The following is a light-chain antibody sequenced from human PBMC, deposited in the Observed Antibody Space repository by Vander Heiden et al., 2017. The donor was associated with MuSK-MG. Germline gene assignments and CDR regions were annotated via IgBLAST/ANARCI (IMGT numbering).Light chain of an antibody. CDR1: QSVSSY. J-gene: IGKJ3*01. CDR2: DTS. V-gene: IGKV3-11*01. Sequence: EIVLTQSPATLSLSPGERATLSCRASQSVSSYLAWYQQKPGQAPRLLIHDTSYRATGIPARFSGSGSGTDFTLTISSLEPEDFAVYYCQQRINGPTFDPGTKVDIK. CDR3: QQRINGPT.